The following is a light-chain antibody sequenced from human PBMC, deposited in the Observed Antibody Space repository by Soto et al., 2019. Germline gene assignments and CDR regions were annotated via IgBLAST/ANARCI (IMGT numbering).Light chain of an antibody. V-gene: IGKV3-20*01. Sequence: IGLPQSPGTLSLSPGERATLSCRASQSVSSSYLAWYQQKPGQAPRLLIYGASSRATGIPDRFSGSGSGTDFTLTISRLEPEDFAVYYCQQYGSASTWTFGQGTKVDIK. CDR2: GAS. CDR3: QQYGSASTWT. CDR1: QSVSSSY. J-gene: IGKJ1*01.